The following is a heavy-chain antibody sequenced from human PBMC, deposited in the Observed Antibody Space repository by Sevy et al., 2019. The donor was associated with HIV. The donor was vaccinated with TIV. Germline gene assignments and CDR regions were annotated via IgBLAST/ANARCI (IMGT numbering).Heavy chain of an antibody. J-gene: IGHJ4*02. CDR1: GGSINSFF. CDR2: VYDSGNS. Sequence: SETLSLTCAVSGGSINSFFWSWIRQSPGKGLEWIGYVYDSGNSEYNPSLRSRVTISVDSSKKQFSLKLSSVTAADTAVYYCARGGGIYYDSRGFHPQYYFDSWGQGTLVTVSS. D-gene: IGHD3-22*01. V-gene: IGHV4-59*01. CDR3: ARGGGIYYDSRGFHPQYYFDS.